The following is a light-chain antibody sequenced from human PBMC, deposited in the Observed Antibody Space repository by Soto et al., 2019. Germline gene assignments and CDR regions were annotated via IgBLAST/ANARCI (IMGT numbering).Light chain of an antibody. CDR2: EVS. J-gene: IGLJ2*01. CDR1: SSDVGGYNY. CDR3: SSYAGSNEVV. Sequence: QSALTQPPSASGSPGQSVTISCTGTSSDVGGYNYVSWYQQHPGEAPKLMIYEVSKRPSGVPDRFSGSKSGNTASLTVSGLQAEDEADYYCSSYAGSNEVVFGGGTKLTVL. V-gene: IGLV2-8*01.